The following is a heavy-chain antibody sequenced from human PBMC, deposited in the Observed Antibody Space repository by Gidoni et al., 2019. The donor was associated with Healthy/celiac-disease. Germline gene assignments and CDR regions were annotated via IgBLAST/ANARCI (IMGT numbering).Heavy chain of an antibody. CDR2: ITWNSGSI. Sequence: EVQLVASGGGLVQPGRSLRLPCAASAFTFEDYARHWVLQAPGKGLELVSGITWNSGSIDYADSVKGRFTISRDNAKNSLYLQMNSLRAEDTALYYCAKAWTYYDSSGTYFDYWGQGTLVTVSS. CDR1: AFTFEDYA. D-gene: IGHD3-22*01. V-gene: IGHV3-9*01. CDR3: AKAWTYYDSSGTYFDY. J-gene: IGHJ4*02.